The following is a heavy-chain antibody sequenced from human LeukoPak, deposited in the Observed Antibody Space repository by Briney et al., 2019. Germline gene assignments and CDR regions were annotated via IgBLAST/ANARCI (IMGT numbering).Heavy chain of an antibody. CDR2: INPSGGST. V-gene: IGHV1-46*01. Sequence: GASVKVSCKASGYTFTSYGISWVRQAPGQGLEWMGIINPSGGSTSYAQKFQGRVTMTRDMSTSTVYMELSSLRSEDTAVYYCARDAGGSGYRDAEYFQHWGQGTLVTVSS. CDR1: GYTFTSYG. J-gene: IGHJ1*01. D-gene: IGHD3-22*01. CDR3: ARDAGGSGYRDAEYFQH.